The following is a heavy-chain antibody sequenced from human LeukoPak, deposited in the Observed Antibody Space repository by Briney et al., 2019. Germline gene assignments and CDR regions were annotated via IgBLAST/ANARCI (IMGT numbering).Heavy chain of an antibody. CDR1: GYTFTGYY. V-gene: IGHV1-2*02. D-gene: IGHD6-19*01. J-gene: IGHJ4*02. Sequence: GASVKVSCKASGYTFTGYYMHWVRQAPGQGLEWMGWINPNSGGTNYAQKFQGRVTMTRDTSISTAYMELSRLRSDDTAVYYCARVRIAVADNRDYWGQGTLVTVSS. CDR2: INPNSGGT. CDR3: ARVRIAVADNRDY.